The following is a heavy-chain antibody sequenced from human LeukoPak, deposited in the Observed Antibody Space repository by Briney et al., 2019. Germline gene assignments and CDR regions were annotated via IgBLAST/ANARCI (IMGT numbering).Heavy chain of an antibody. CDR1: GYTFSDFY. J-gene: IGHJ4*02. CDR2: ITPKSGDT. D-gene: IGHD3-3*02. CDR3: ARVRLADERAWAY. V-gene: IGHV1-2*02. Sequence: ASVKVSSKASGYTFSDFYIHWVRQAPGQGLEYVGWITPKSGDTYSPQRFQGRVTMTRDASISTAYMELSSLRSDDTAVYFCARVRLADERAWAYWGQGTLVTVSS.